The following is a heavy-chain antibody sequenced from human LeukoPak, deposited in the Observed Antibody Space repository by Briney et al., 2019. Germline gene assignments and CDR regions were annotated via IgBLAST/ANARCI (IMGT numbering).Heavy chain of an antibody. D-gene: IGHD6-13*01. J-gene: IGHJ4*02. CDR1: GFTVSSNY. Sequence: GGSLRLSCAASGFTVSSNYMSWVRQAPGKGLEWVSIIYSGGSTYYADSVKGRFTISRDNSKNTLYLQMNSLRAEDTAVYYCARDLEGSSWFGYWGQGTLVTVSS. CDR2: IYSGGST. CDR3: ARDLEGSSWFGY. V-gene: IGHV3-53*01.